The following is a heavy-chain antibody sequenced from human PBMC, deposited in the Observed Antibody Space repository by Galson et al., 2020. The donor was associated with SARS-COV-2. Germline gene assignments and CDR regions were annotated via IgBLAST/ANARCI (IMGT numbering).Heavy chain of an antibody. CDR1: AFTFSDYY. CDR3: ARGDFWSGYYFDL. D-gene: IGHD3-3*01. Sequence: GGSLRLSCAASAFTFSDYYMAWIRQAPGKGLEWISYSSSSGTTIDYADSVKGRFTISRDNARDSLFLQMNSLRADDTAVYYCARGDFWSGYYFDLWGQGTLVTVSS. J-gene: IGHJ4*02. V-gene: IGHV3-11*01. CDR2: SSSSGTTI.